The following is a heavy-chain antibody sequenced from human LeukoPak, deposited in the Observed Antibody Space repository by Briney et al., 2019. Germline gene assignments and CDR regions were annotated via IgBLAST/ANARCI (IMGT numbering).Heavy chain of an antibody. CDR2: INPNSGGT. J-gene: IGHJ5*02. Sequence: ASVKVSCKASGYTFTGYYMHWVRQAPGQGLEWMGWINPNSGGTNYAQKFQGRVTMTRDTSISTAYMELSRLRSDDTAVYYCARGRWAPRIAARLSWFDPWGQGTLVTVSS. CDR3: ARGRWAPRIAARLSWFDP. D-gene: IGHD6-6*01. V-gene: IGHV1-2*02. CDR1: GYTFTGYY.